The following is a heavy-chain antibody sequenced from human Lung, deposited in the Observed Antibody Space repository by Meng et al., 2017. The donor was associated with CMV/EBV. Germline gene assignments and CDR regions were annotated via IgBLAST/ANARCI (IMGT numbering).Heavy chain of an antibody. V-gene: IGHV1-46*01. CDR3: ARDLGYSSSWYFQYYFDG. Sequence: ASXXVSXKASGYTLANYYIHWVRQAPGQGLEWMGIINPSDNTTIYAQKFQGRVTMTRDTSTSTVYMELSSLRSDDTALYYCARDLGYSSSWYFQYYFDGWXQGTLVTVSS. CDR2: INPSDNTT. J-gene: IGHJ4*02. CDR1: GYTLANYY. D-gene: IGHD6-13*01.